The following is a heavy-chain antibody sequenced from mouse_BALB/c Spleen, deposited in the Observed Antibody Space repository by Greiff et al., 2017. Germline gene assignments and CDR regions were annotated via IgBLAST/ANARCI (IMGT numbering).Heavy chain of an antibody. Sequence: EVHLVESGPGLVKPSQSLSLTCTVTGYSITSDYAWNWIRQFPGNKLEWMGYISYSGSTSYNPSLKSRISITRDTSKNQFFLQLNSVTTEDTATYYCARGDYGYAWFAYWGQGTLVTVSA. CDR3: ARGDYGYAWFAY. V-gene: IGHV3-2*02. CDR1: GYSITSDYA. D-gene: IGHD1-2*01. CDR2: ISYSGST. J-gene: IGHJ3*01.